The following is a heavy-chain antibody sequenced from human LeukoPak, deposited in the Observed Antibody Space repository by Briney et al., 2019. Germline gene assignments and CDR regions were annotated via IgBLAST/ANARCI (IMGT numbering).Heavy chain of an antibody. CDR1: GFTFSDAW. CDR3: TDDLHYFASN. V-gene: IGHV3-15*01. Sequence: GGSLRLSCAASGFTFSDAWMSWVRQAPGKGLEWVGRIKRKIDGGGTADYAAPVKGRFTISRDDSKNTLHLQMNSLETEDTGVYYCTDDLHYFASNWGQGTLVTVSS. J-gene: IGHJ4*02. CDR2: IKRKIDGGGTA. D-gene: IGHD3-10*01.